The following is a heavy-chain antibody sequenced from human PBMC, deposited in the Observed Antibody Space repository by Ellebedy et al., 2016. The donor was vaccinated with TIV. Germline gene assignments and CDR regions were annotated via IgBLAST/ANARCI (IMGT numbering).Heavy chain of an antibody. V-gene: IGHV1-69*13. CDR3: AREGQGKGYYYYGMDV. J-gene: IGHJ6*02. Sequence: AASVKVSCKASGGTFSSYAISWVRQAPGQGLEWMGGIIPIFGTANYAQKFQGRVTITADESTSTAYMELSSLRSEDTAVYSCAREGQGKGYYYYGMDVWGQGTTVTVSS. CDR1: GGTFSSYA. CDR2: IIPIFGTA.